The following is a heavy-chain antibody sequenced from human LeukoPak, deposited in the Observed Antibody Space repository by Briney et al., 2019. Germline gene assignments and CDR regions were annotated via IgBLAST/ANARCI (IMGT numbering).Heavy chain of an antibody. J-gene: IGHJ6*02. CDR2: ISWNSGSI. CDR3: AKDITMVRGVGYGMDV. CDR1: GFTLDDYA. V-gene: IGHV3-9*01. D-gene: IGHD3-10*01. Sequence: GGSLRLSCAASGFTLDDYAMHWVRQAPGKGLEWVSSISWNSGSIDYADSVKGRFTISRDNAKNSLYLQMNSLRAEDTALYYCAKDITMVRGVGYGMDVWGQGTTVTVSS.